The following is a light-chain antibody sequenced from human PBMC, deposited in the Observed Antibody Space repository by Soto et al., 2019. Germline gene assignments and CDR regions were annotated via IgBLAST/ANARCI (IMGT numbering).Light chain of an antibody. J-gene: IGKJ3*01. Sequence: DIQMTQSPSTLSASVGDRVTITCRASQTISTCLAWYQQKPGKAPNLLIYDASTLDSGVPSSFSGSGSGTEFTLTISSVQPDDFATYYCQQYDRYPFTFGPGTKVDIK. CDR3: QQYDRYPFT. CDR2: DAS. V-gene: IGKV1-5*01. CDR1: QTISTC.